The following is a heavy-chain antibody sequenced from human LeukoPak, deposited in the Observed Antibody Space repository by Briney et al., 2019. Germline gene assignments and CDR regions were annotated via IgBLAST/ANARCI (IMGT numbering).Heavy chain of an antibody. CDR3: AREVSGS. Sequence: ASVKVSCTASGYTFTSYAISWVRQAPGQGLEWMGWMNPDSGDTGYAQKFQGRVTMTRNTSISTAYMELSSLTSEDTAVYYCAREVSGSWGQGTLVTVSS. J-gene: IGHJ5*02. D-gene: IGHD7-27*01. CDR2: MNPDSGDT. CDR1: GYTFTSYA. V-gene: IGHV1-8*02.